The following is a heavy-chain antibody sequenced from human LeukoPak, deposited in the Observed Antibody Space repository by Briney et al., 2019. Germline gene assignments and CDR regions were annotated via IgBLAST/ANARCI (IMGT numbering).Heavy chain of an antibody. CDR2: ISSSSSYI. Sequence: GGSLRLSCAASGFTFSSYSMNWVRQAPGKGLEWVSSISSSSSYIYYADSVKGRFTISRDNAKNSLYLQMNSLRAEDTAVYYCARDNYSSSWYASYYFDYWGQGTLVTVSS. CDR3: ARDNYSSSWYASYYFDY. V-gene: IGHV3-21*01. D-gene: IGHD6-13*01. J-gene: IGHJ4*02. CDR1: GFTFSSYS.